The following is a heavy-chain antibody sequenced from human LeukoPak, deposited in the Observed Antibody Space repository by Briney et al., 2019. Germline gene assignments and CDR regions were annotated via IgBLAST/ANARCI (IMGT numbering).Heavy chain of an antibody. V-gene: IGHV3-7*01. J-gene: IGHJ6*03. CDR1: GFTFSSYW. D-gene: IGHD1-26*01. CDR3: AGDTRGGYPAYYYYYMDL. CDR2: IKQNGSEK. Sequence: QPGGSLRLSCAASGFTFSSYWMSWVRQAPGKGLEWVANIKQNGSEKNYVDPVKDRSTISRKNAKNSLYLQMNSQKAENRAMYNSAGDTRGGYPAYYYYYMDLGAKGPRSPSP.